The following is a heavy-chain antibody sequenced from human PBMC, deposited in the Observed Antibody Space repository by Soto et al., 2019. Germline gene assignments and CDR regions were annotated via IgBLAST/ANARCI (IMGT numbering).Heavy chain of an antibody. CDR3: ARVDDVVVPAAISFDP. CDR1: GYTFTSHD. CDR2: MNPNSGNT. D-gene: IGHD2-2*02. V-gene: IGHV1-8*01. Sequence: GASVKVSCKASGYTFTSHDINWVRQATGQGLEWMGWMNPNSGNTGYAQKFQGRVTMTRNTSISTAYMELSSLRSEDTAVYYCARVDDVVVPAAISFDPWGQGTLVTVSS. J-gene: IGHJ5*02.